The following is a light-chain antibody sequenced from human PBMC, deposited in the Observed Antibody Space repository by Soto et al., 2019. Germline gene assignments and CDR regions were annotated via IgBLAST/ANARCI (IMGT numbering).Light chain of an antibody. CDR3: ASWDDSLSGVV. Sequence: QSVLTQPPSASGTPGQTVTISCSGSTCNLGSNFIYWYQQLPGAAPKLLISRNRQRPSGVPDRFSGSKSGTSGSLVISGLRSEDEADYHCASWDDSLSGVVFGGGTKLTVL. J-gene: IGLJ3*02. CDR1: TCNLGSNF. CDR2: RNR. V-gene: IGLV1-47*01.